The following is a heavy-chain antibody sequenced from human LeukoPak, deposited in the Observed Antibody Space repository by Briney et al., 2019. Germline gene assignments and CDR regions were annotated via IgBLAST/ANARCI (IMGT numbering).Heavy chain of an antibody. V-gene: IGHV3-23*01. CDR3: AKDRGYYYDTSAYYIFDY. J-gene: IGHJ4*02. D-gene: IGHD3-22*01. Sequence: GGSLRLSCAVSGLTFSSYAMSWVRQAPAKGLEWVSAISGSGSNTYYADSVRGRFTISRDNSRNTLYLQMNSLRAEDTAVYYCAKDRGYYYDTSAYYIFDYWGQGTLVTVSS. CDR1: GLTFSSYA. CDR2: ISGSGSNT.